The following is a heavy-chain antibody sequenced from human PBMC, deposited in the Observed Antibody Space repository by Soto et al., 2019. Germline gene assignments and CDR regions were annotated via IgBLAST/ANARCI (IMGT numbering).Heavy chain of an antibody. J-gene: IGHJ4*02. D-gene: IGHD4-4*01. CDR1: GYSFISQC. Sequence: GESLKISCQGSGYSFISQCIGWVRQMPGKGLEWIGIIYPGDSDTRYSPPFRGQVTISADESISTAFLQWTSLKASDTAMYYCARRSPDRPTVWNYWGQGTQVTVSS. CDR2: IYPGDSDT. V-gene: IGHV5-51*01. CDR3: ARRSPDRPTVWNY.